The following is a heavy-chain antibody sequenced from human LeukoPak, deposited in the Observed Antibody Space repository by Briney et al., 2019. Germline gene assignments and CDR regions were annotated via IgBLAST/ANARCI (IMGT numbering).Heavy chain of an antibody. CDR1: GFTFSSYA. Sequence: GGSLRLSCAASGFTFSSYAMSWARQAPGKGLEWVSTISGSGGSAYYADSVKGRFTISRDNSKNTLYLQMNSLRAEDTAIYYCSKDLRVYSSSPRNAFDIWGQGTMVTVSS. CDR2: ISGSGGSA. J-gene: IGHJ3*02. V-gene: IGHV3-23*01. D-gene: IGHD6-6*01. CDR3: SKDLRVYSSSPRNAFDI.